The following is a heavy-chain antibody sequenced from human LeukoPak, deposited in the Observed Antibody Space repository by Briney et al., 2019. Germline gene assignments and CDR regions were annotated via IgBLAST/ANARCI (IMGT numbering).Heavy chain of an antibody. V-gene: IGHV1-18*01. CDR3: ARDSSSDSGIYLCCY. D-gene: IGHD3-10*01. J-gene: IGHJ4*03. Sequence: ASVNVSCKASGYTFTNYGFSWVRQAPGQGLEWMGWISAHNGNTNYEQKFQGRVTMTTDTSTSTAYMELRSLRSDDTAVYYCARDSSSDSGIYLCCYWGHGISVTVSS. CDR1: GYTFTNYG. CDR2: ISAHNGNT.